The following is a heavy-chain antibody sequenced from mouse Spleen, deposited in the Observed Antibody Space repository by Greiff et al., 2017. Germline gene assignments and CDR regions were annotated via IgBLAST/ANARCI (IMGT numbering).Heavy chain of an antibody. CDR3: ARNPLRLWYFDV. J-gene: IGHJ1*01. Sequence: VQLQQSGPELVKPGASVKISCKASGYAFSSSWMNWVKQRPGKGLEWIGRIYPGDGDTNYNGKFKGKATLTADKSSSTAYMQLSSLTSEDSAVYFCARNPLRLWYFDVWGAGTTVTVSS. CDR1: GYAFSSSW. D-gene: IGHD1-2*01. V-gene: IGHV1-82*01. CDR2: IYPGDGDT.